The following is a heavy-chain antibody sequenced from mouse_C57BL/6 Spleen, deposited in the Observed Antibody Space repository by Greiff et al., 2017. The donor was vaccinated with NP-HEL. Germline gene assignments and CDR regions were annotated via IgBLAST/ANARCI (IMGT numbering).Heavy chain of an antibody. V-gene: IGHV1-18*01. D-gene: IGHD1-1*01. J-gene: IGHJ4*01. CDR2: INPNNGGT. CDR3: ARGGSGGYYYAMDY. CDR1: GYTFTDYN. Sequence: EVQLQQSGPELVKPGASVKIPCKASGYTFTDYNMDWVKQSHGKSLEWIGDINPNNGGTIYNQKFKGKATLTVDKSSSTAYMELRSLTSEDTAVYYCARGGSGGYYYAMDYWGQGTSVTVSS.